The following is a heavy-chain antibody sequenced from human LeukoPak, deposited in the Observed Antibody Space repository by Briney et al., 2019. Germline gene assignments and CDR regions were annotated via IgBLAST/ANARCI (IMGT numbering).Heavy chain of an antibody. D-gene: IGHD2/OR15-2a*01. V-gene: IGHV3-7*01. J-gene: IGHJ4*02. CDR2: IKQDGSET. CDR1: GFTFTTYW. CDR3: SNGIYDKSY. Sequence: GGSLRLSCTASGFTFTTYWMAWVRRAPGKGLEWVANIKQDGSETYYAESVRGRFTSSRDNAKNSLYLQMNSLRAEDTAVYFCSNGIYDKSYWGQGALVIVSS.